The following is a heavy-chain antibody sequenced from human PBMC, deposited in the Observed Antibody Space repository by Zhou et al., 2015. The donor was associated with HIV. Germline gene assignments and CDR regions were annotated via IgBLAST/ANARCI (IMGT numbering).Heavy chain of an antibody. V-gene: IGHV3-30-3*01. D-gene: IGHD2-2*01. CDR2: ISYDGSNK. Sequence: QVQLVESGGGVVQPGRSLRLSCAASGFAFSSYGMHWVRQAPGKGLEWVAVISYDGSNKYYADSVKGRFTISRDNSKNTLLYLQMNRLRGEDTAVYYCARGDCSSTSCLYPSFDYWGQGALVSVSS. CDR1: GFAFSSYG. CDR3: ARGDCSSTSCLYPSFDY. J-gene: IGHJ4*02.